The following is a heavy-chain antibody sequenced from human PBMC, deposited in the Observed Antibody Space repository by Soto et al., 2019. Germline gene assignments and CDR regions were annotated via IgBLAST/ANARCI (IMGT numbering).Heavy chain of an antibody. CDR2: INPSGGST. J-gene: IGHJ4*02. Sequence: ASVKVSCKASGYTFTSYYMHWVRQAPGQGLEWMGIINPSGGSTSYAQKFQGRVTMTRDTSTNTVYMELSSLRSEDTAAYYCALLGRDDILTGYQLQDFDYWGQGTLVTVSS. V-gene: IGHV1-46*03. CDR3: ALLGRDDILTGYQLQDFDY. D-gene: IGHD3-9*01. CDR1: GYTFTSYY.